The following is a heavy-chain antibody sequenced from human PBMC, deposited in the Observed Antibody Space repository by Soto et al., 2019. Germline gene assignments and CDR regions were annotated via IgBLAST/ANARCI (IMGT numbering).Heavy chain of an antibody. CDR1: GFTFSSYG. Sequence: QVQLVESGGGVVQPGRSLRLSCAASGFTFSSYGMHWVRQAPGKGLEWVAVISYDGSNKYYADSVKGRFTISRDNSKNTLYLQMNSLRAEDTAVYYCAKDRYNWNYVGYYFDYWGHGTLVTVSS. J-gene: IGHJ4*01. V-gene: IGHV3-30*18. D-gene: IGHD1-7*01. CDR3: AKDRYNWNYVGYYFDY. CDR2: ISYDGSNK.